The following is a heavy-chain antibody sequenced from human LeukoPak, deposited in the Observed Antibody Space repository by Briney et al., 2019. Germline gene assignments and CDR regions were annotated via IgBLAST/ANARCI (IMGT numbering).Heavy chain of an antibody. J-gene: IGHJ4*02. CDR1: GYTFTGYY. V-gene: IGHV1-2*06. CDR2: INPNSGGT. D-gene: IGHD6-13*01. Sequence: ASVKVSCKASGYTFTGYYMHWVRQAPGQGLEWMGRINPNSGGTNYAQKFQGRVTMTRDTSISTTYMELSRLRSDDTAAYYCARDRTRQLVRWGSSLDYWGQGTLVTVSS. CDR3: ARDRTRQLVRWGSSLDY.